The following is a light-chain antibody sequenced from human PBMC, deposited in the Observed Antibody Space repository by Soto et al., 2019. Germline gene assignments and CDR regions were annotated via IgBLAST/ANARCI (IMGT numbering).Light chain of an antibody. CDR3: QQYERYNPS. CDR2: DAT. Sequence: DIQMTQSPSSLSASVGDRVTIICRASQNINSYLAWFQQKPGKAPKSLNYDATSLQSGVPSRFSGSGSGTDFSLTISSLQPEDAATYYCQQYERYNPSFGGGTKLVI. CDR1: QNINSY. V-gene: IGKV1-16*01. J-gene: IGKJ4*01.